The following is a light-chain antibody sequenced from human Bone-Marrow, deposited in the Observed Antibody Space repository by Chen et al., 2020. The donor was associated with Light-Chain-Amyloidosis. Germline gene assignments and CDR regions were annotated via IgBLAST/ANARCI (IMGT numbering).Light chain of an antibody. Sequence: QSALTQPASVSGSPGPSITISCTGTNSDVVGYNYVSWYQQHPGKAPKLIICDVSHRPAGSSNRFSGSESANTADLTISGLQAEDEADDYCNSYTTSSSPVVFGGGTKLTVL. J-gene: IGLJ2*01. CDR3: NSYTTSSSPVV. V-gene: IGLV2-14*01. CDR2: DVS. CDR1: NSDVVGYNY.